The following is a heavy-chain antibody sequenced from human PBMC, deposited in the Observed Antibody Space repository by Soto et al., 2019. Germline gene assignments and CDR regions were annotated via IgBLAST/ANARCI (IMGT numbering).Heavy chain of an antibody. J-gene: IGHJ5*02. Sequence: GGSLILSCAASGFTFSSYAMHWVRQAPGKGLEWVAVISYDGSNKYYADSVKGRFTISRDNSKNTLYLQMNSLRAEDTAVYYCAREFELDWFDPWGQGALVTVSS. CDR2: ISYDGSNK. V-gene: IGHV3-30-3*01. CDR1: GFTFSSYA. D-gene: IGHD1-26*01. CDR3: AREFELDWFDP.